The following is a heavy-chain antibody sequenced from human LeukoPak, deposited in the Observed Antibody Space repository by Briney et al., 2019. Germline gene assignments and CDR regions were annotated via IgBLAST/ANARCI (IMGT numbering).Heavy chain of an antibody. J-gene: IGHJ4*02. CDR2: IYYSGST. Sequence: SETLSLTCTVSGGSISSNYWSWIRQPPGKGLEWIGYIYYSGSTNYNPSLKSRVTISIDTSKNQFSLKLSSVTAADTAVYYCAKYYYVGSGYYFFDYWSKGTLVTVSS. D-gene: IGHD3-22*01. CDR3: AKYYYVGSGYYFFDY. CDR1: GGSISSNY. V-gene: IGHV4-59*01.